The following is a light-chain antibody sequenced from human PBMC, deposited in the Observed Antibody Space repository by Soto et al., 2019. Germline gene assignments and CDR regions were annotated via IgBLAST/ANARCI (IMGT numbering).Light chain of an antibody. CDR1: QGVSAY. CDR2: AAS. J-gene: IGKJ2*01. Sequence: DLQMTQSPSSLSASVGARVTITCRASQGVSAYLLWYQQIQWKAPKLLIYAASNLLSGVPSRFSWSRSRTNVTLTMSSLPPKDSGTHSCEQGYKTPHPFGQAAKL. CDR3: EQGYKTPHP. V-gene: IGKV1-39*01.